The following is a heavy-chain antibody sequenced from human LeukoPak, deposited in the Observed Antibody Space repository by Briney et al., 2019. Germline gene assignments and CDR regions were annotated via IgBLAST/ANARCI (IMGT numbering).Heavy chain of an antibody. CDR1: GGTFSSYA. J-gene: IGHJ4*02. V-gene: IGHV1-69*13. Sequence: GASVKVSCKASGGTFSSYAISWVRHAPGQGLEWMGGIIPIFGTANYAQKFQGRVTITADESTSTAYMELSSLRSEDTAVYYCAREAVAGTIGFDYWGQGTLVTVSS. CDR3: AREAVAGTIGFDY. D-gene: IGHD6-19*01. CDR2: IIPIFGTA.